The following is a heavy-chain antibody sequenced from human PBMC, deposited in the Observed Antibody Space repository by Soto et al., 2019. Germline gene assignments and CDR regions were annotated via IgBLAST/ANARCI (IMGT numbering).Heavy chain of an antibody. Sequence: QVQLEQSGAEVKKPGSSVKVSCKASGGTFRTAAISWVRQAPGQGLEWMGGIMPVFRTPDYAQKFQGRVTITADESTNTAYMEVSGLRSDDTAVYYCARDNDRPQLGGNYYYIFDVWGQGTTITVSS. CDR3: ARDNDRPQLGGNYYYIFDV. J-gene: IGHJ6*02. V-gene: IGHV1-69*12. CDR1: GGTFRTAA. D-gene: IGHD2-8*01. CDR2: IMPVFRTP.